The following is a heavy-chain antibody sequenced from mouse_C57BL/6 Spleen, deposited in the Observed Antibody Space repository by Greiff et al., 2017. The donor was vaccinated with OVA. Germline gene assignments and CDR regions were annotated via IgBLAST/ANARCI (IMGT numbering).Heavy chain of an antibody. D-gene: IGHD1-1*01. CDR1: GFTFSSYG. CDR3: ARQNYGSSYGYFDV. V-gene: IGHV5-6*01. J-gene: IGHJ1*03. CDR2: ISSGGSYT. Sequence: EVKLQESGGDLVKPGGSLKLSCAASGFTFSSYGMSWVRQTPDKRLEWVATISSGGSYTYYPDSVKGRFTISRENATNTLYLHMSSLKSEDTAMYYCARQNYGSSYGYFDVWGTGTTVTVAS.